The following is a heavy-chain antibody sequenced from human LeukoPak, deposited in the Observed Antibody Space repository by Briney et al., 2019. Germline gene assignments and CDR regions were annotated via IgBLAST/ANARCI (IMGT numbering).Heavy chain of an antibody. J-gene: IGHJ4*02. CDR1: GFTFSSYA. V-gene: IGHV3-23*01. Sequence: GGSLRLSCAASGFTFSSYAMSWVRQAPGKGLEWVSAISGSGGSTYYAASVKGRFTISRDNSKNTLYLQMNSLRAEDTAVYYCAKGRDFWSGYPSFGPLYFDYWGQGTLVTVSS. CDR2: ISGSGGST. CDR3: AKGRDFWSGYPSFGPLYFDY. D-gene: IGHD3-3*01.